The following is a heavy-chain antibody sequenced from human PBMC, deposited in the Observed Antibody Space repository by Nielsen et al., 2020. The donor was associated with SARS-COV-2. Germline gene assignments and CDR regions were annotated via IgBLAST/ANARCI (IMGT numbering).Heavy chain of an antibody. D-gene: IGHD3-16*02. CDR3: AGHLSWYGMDV. CDR2: IWYDGSNK. CDR1: GFTFSSYG. J-gene: IGHJ6*02. Sequence: GGSLRLSCAASGFTFSSYGMHWVRQAPGKGLEWVAVIWYDGSNKYYADSVKGRFTISRDNSKNTLYLQMNSLRAEDTAVYYCAGHLSWYGMDVWGQGTTVTASS. V-gene: IGHV3-33*01.